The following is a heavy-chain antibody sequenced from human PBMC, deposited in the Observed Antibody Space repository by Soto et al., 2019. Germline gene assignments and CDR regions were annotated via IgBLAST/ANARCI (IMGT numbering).Heavy chain of an antibody. J-gene: IGHJ4*02. D-gene: IGHD3-22*01. CDR3: ARDGTLYDSSAYYYLY. CDR2: IIPIFGTA. Sequence: GASVKVSCKASGGTFSSYAISWVRQAPGQGLEWMGGIIPIFGTANYAQKFQGRVTITADESTSTAYMELSSLRSEDTAMYYCARDGTLYDSSAYYYLYWGQGTLVTVS. CDR1: GGTFSSYA. V-gene: IGHV1-69*13.